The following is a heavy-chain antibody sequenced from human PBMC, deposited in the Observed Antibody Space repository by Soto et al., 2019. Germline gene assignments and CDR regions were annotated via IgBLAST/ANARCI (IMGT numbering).Heavy chain of an antibody. CDR2: IYPGDSDT. V-gene: IGHV5-51*01. Sequence: PGESLKISCNGSGYSFTSYWIGWVRQMPGKGLEWMGIIYPGDSDTRYSPSFQGQVTISADKSISTAYLQWSSLKASDTAMYYCARLGPLYYYDSSGLADYFDYWGQGTLVTVSS. D-gene: IGHD3-22*01. J-gene: IGHJ4*02. CDR3: ARLGPLYYYDSSGLADYFDY. CDR1: GYSFTSYW.